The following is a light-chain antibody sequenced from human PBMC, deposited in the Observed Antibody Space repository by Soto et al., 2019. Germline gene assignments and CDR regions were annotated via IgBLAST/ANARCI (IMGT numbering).Light chain of an antibody. Sequence: DTVMTPSPLSLPVTPGEPDSISCKSSTSLLHSNGYNYLDWYQQKPGQPPRLLIYGASSRATGIPDRFSGSGSGTDFTLTISRLEPEAFAVYYCQQFGASLTWTFCQGSKVDIK. CDR1: TSLLHSNGYNY. V-gene: IGKV2-28*01. J-gene: IGKJ1*01. CDR3: QQFGASLTWT. CDR2: GAS.